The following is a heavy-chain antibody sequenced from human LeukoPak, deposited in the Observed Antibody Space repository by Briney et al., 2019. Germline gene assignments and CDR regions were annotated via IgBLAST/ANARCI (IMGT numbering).Heavy chain of an antibody. CDR3: ATEVGSGWSLQY. J-gene: IGHJ4*02. CDR2: IRYDGNNK. Sequence: GGSLRLSCAASGFTFGDYAMHWVRQAPGKGLEWVAFIRYDGNNKYYADSVKGRFTISRDDSKNTLYLQMNSLRAEDTAVYYCATEVGSGWSLQYWGQGTLVTVSS. CDR1: GFTFGDYA. D-gene: IGHD6-19*01. V-gene: IGHV3-30*02.